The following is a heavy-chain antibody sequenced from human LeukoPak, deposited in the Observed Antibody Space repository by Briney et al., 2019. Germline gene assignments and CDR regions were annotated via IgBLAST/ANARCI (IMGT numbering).Heavy chain of an antibody. CDR3: ARAASYYYGSGIRYYWFDP. D-gene: IGHD3-10*01. V-gene: IGHV3-7*04. J-gene: IGHJ5*02. CDR2: IKQDGSEN. CDR1: GFTFSNYW. Sequence: GESLKISCAASGFTFSNYWMSWVRQAPGKGLEWVANIKQDGSENYYVDSVKGRFTISRDNAKNSLYLQMNSLRPEDTAVYYRARAASYYYGSGIRYYWFDPWGQGTLVTVSS.